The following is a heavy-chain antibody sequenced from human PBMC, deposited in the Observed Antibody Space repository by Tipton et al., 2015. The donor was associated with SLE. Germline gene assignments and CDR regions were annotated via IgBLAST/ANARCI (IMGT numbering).Heavy chain of an antibody. D-gene: IGHD2-8*01. Sequence: LRLSCTVSGGSIRSSRHFWGWIRQPPGKGLEWIGVLYYSGNTYYNPSLKSPVTFSIDTSKNQFSLKMRSVTAADTAVYFCARGYCSDGVCYGFGFFDYWGQGNLVTVSS. J-gene: IGHJ4*02. CDR2: LYYSGNT. CDR1: GGSIRSSRHF. CDR3: ARGYCSDGVCYGFGFFDY. V-gene: IGHV4-39*07.